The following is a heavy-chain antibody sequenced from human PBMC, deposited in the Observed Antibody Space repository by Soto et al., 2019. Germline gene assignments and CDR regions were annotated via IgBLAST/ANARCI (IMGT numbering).Heavy chain of an antibody. V-gene: IGHV4-34*01. CDR2: INHSGST. Sequence: PSETLSLTCAVYGGSFSGYYWSWIRQPPGKGLEWIGEINHSGSTNYNPSLKSRVTISVDTSKNQFSLKLSSVTAADTAVYYCARGGIVVVVAATTDCDYLDVWGKGTTDTGSS. CDR1: GGSFSGYY. CDR3: ARGGIVVVVAATTDCDYLDV. J-gene: IGHJ6*03. D-gene: IGHD2-15*01.